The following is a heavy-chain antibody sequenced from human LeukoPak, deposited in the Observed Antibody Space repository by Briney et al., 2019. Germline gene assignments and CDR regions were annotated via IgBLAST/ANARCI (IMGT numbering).Heavy chain of an antibody. CDR3: AGDLGAFDF. J-gene: IGHJ3*01. D-gene: IGHD7-27*01. CDR2: INWNGGST. CDR1: GFTFDDYG. V-gene: IGHV3-20*04. Sequence: GGSLRLSCAASGFTFDDYGMSWVRQAPGKGLEWVSGINWNGGSTGYADSVKVRSTISRDKVKKSLYLQKNRLRVEDTGLYYCAGDLGAFDFWGQGTMVTVSS.